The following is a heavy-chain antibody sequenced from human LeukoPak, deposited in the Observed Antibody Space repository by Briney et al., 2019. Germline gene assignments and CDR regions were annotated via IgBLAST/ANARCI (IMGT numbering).Heavy chain of an antibody. CDR2: TYYGVDT. J-gene: IGHJ4*02. V-gene: IGHV4-39*01. D-gene: IGHD6-25*01. CDR3: AAAFDY. Sequence: SETLSLTCTVSGGSISSSSYYWGWIRQPPGKGLEWIGNTYYGVDTYYNPSLKSRVTISVDTSKNQFSLELNSVTAADTAVYYCAAAFDYWGQGILVTVSS. CDR1: GGSISSSSYY.